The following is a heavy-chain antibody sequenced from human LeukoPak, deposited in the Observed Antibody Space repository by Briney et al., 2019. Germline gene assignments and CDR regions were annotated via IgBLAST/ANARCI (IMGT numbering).Heavy chain of an antibody. D-gene: IGHD4-17*01. V-gene: IGHV1-46*01. CDR3: ARDLSTVTTSGWFDP. CDR1: GYTFTSYY. CDR2: INPSGGST. Sequence: ASVKVSCKASGYTFTSYYMHWVRQAPGEGLEWMGIINPSGGSTTYAQKFQGRVTMTRDMSTSTVYMELSSLRSEDTAVYCCARDLSTVTTSGWFDPWGQGTLVTVSS. J-gene: IGHJ5*02.